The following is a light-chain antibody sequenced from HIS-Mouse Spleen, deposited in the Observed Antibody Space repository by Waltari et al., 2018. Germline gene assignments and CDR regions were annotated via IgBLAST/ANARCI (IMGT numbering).Light chain of an antibody. V-gene: IGLV3-25*03. CDR2: KDS. J-gene: IGLJ3*02. CDR1: ALPKQY. CDR3: QSADSSGTGWV. Sequence: SYELTQPPSVSVSPGQTARHTCSGDALPKQYAYLYQQKPGQAPVLVIYKDSERPSGIPERFSGSSSGTTVTLTISGVQAEDEADYYCQSADSSGTGWVFGGGTKLTVL.